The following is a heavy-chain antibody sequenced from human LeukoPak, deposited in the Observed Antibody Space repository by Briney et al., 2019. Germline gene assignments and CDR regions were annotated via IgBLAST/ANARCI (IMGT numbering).Heavy chain of an antibody. J-gene: IGHJ6*02. D-gene: IGHD3-10*01. V-gene: IGHV3-11*01. CDR2: ISSSGSTI. Sequence: GGSLRLSCAASGFTFSDYYMSWIRQAPGKGLEWVSYISSSGSTIYYADSVKGRFTISRDNAKNSLYLQMNSLRAEDTAVYYCASPAGGSGSYYYYYYGMDVWGQGTTVTVSS. CDR1: GFTFSDYY. CDR3: ASPAGGSGSYYYYYYGMDV.